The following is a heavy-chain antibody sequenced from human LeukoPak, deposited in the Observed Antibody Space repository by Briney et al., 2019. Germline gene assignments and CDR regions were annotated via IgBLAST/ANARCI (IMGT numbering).Heavy chain of an antibody. CDR2: ISWNSGSI. Sequence: PGGSLRLSCAASGFTFDDYAMHWVRQAPGKGLEWVSGISWNSGSIGYADSVKGRFTISRDNAKNSLYLQMNSLRAEDTALYYCAKDHYYDSSGIDYWGQGTLVTVSS. V-gene: IGHV3-9*01. CDR3: AKDHYYDSSGIDY. CDR1: GFTFDDYA. D-gene: IGHD3-22*01. J-gene: IGHJ4*02.